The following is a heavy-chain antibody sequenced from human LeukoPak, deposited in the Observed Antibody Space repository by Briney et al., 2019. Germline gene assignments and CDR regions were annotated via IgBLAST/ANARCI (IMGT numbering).Heavy chain of an antibody. CDR3: VSRLEWLLWVIY. Sequence: SETLSLTCTVSGGSISSSSYYLGWIRQPPGKGLEWIGSIYYSGSTYYNPSLMSRVTISVDTSKNQFSLKLSSVTAADTAVYCCVSRLEWLLWVIYWGQGTLVTVSS. V-gene: IGHV4-39*01. D-gene: IGHD3-3*01. CDR1: GGSISSSSYY. CDR2: IYYSGST. J-gene: IGHJ4*02.